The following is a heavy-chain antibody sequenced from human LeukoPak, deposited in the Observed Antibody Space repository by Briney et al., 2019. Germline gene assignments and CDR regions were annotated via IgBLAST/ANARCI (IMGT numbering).Heavy chain of an antibody. CDR2: ISPDGSGK. J-gene: IGHJ3*01. CDR1: GFSFRTYG. Sequence: PGGSLRLSCAGSGFSFRTYGMHWVRQAPGMGLEWVAVISPDGSGKVYANSVKGRFTISRDNSKNTVDLQMNSLGAEDTAVYYYAKEVGDFDGFDVWGQGTMVTVSS. CDR3: AKEVGDFDGFDV. V-gene: IGHV3-30*18. D-gene: IGHD4-17*01.